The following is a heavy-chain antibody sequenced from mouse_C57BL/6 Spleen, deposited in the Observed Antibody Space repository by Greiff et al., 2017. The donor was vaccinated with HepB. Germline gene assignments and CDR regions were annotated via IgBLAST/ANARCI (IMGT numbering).Heavy chain of an antibody. CDR3: ARGTYYSNYFDY. CDR2: ISDGGSYT. D-gene: IGHD2-5*01. J-gene: IGHJ2*01. Sequence: EVNVVESGGGLVKPGGSLKLSCAASGFTFSSYAMSWVRQTPEKRLEWVATISDGGSYTYYPDNVKGRFTISRDNAKNNLYLQMSHLKSEDTAMYYCARGTYYSNYFDYWGQGTTLTVSS. CDR1: GFTFSSYA. V-gene: IGHV5-4*03.